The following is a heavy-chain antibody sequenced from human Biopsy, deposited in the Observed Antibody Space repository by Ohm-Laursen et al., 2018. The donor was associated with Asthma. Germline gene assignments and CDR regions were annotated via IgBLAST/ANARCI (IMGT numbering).Heavy chain of an antibody. D-gene: IGHD3-22*01. CDR3: ARRWRSYDSSNYYLDQ. V-gene: IGHV4-34*01. Sequence: SDTLSLTCAVYGGSFSNYYWTWIRQPPGKGLEWIGEINHLGNANYNPSLKSRVTMSVDKSKNQFSLKLTSVTAADTAVYFCARRWRSYDSSNYYLDQWGQGTLVTVSS. J-gene: IGHJ4*02. CDR2: INHLGNA. CDR1: GGSFSNYY.